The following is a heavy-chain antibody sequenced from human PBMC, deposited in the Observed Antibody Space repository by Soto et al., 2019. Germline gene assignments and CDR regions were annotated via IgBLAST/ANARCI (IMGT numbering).Heavy chain of an antibody. D-gene: IGHD6-19*01. Sequence: QTLSLTCAVSGGSISSGGYSWSWIRQPPGKGLEWIGEINHSGSTNYNPSLKSRVTISVDTSKNQFSLKLSSVTAADTAVYYCARAVFQWLEHTPWFDPWGQGTLVTVSS. J-gene: IGHJ5*02. V-gene: IGHV4-30-2*05. CDR1: GGSISSGGYS. CDR3: ARAVFQWLEHTPWFDP. CDR2: INHSGST.